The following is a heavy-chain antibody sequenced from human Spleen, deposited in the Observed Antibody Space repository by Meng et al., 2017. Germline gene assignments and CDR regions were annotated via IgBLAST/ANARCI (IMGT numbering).Heavy chain of an antibody. CDR2: IGHSGIT. V-gene: IGHV4-30-2*03. CDR1: GGSITTGRHA. CDR3: VRSSGWVRTGFDP. Sequence: QLQLQESGSGLVRPPQTLSLTCAVSGGSITTGRHAWGWIRQPPGKGLEWIGSIGHSGITYYTPSLKSRVTVSIDTSKSQFSLKLTSVTAADTAVYYCVRSSGWVRTGFDPWGQGTLVTVSS. J-gene: IGHJ5*02. D-gene: IGHD6-19*01.